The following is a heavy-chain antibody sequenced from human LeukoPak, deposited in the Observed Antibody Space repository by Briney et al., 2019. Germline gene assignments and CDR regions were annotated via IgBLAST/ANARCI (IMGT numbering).Heavy chain of an antibody. CDR2: INPSGGST. J-gene: IGHJ4*02. CDR1: GYTFTSYY. D-gene: IGHD3-22*01. CDR3: ARDGKKNYYDRSGYYFDY. V-gene: IGHV1-46*01. Sequence: ASVKVSCKASGYTFTSYYMHWVLHAPGQGLEWMGFINPSGGSTRYAQNFQGRVTMTRDMSTSTVYMELNSLRIEDTAVYYCARDGKKNYYDRSGYYFDYWGQGTLVTVSS.